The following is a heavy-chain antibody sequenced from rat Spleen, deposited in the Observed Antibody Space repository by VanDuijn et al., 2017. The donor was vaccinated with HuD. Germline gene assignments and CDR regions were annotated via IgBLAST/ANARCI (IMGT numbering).Heavy chain of an antibody. Sequence: EVQLVESGGGLVQPGRSMKLSCAASGFTFSNYDMAWVRQAPKKGLEWVATISYDGSSTNYRDSVKGRFTISRDNAKSTLYLQMDSLRSEDTATYYCARRPVDYFDYWGQGVMVTVSS. CDR2: ISYDGSST. J-gene: IGHJ2*01. CDR1: GFTFSNYD. CDR3: ARRPVDYFDY. V-gene: IGHV5-7*01. D-gene: IGHD1-8*01.